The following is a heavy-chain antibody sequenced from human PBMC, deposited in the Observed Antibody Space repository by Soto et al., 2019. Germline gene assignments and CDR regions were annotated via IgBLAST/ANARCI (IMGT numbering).Heavy chain of an antibody. J-gene: IGHJ4*02. CDR3: ARDYLVVPHRVIDY. Sequence: QVQLVESGGGVVQPGRSLRLSCAASGFTFSSYGMHQVRQAPGKGLEWVAVIWYDGSNKYYADSVKGRFTIARDNSKKSRYLKMNRRRGEDTAVYYCARDYLVVPHRVIDYWGQGTLVTVSS. CDR2: IWYDGSNK. D-gene: IGHD2-2*01. V-gene: IGHV3-33*01. CDR1: GFTFSSYG.